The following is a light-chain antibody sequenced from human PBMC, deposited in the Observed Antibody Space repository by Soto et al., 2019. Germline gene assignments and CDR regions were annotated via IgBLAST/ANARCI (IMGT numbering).Light chain of an antibody. V-gene: IGKV3D-20*02. J-gene: IGKJ4*01. CDR2: GAS. Sequence: EIVLTQSPATQSLSPGERATLSCRASQSANSAYLAWYQQKPGQAPRLLIYGASSRATGIPDRFSGSGSGTDLTLTISRLEPEDFAVYYCQQRGNWPSITFGGGTKVEI. CDR3: QQRGNWPSIT. CDR1: QSANSAY.